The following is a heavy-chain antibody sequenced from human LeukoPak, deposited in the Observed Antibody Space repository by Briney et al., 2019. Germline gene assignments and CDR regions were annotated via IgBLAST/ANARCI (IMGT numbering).Heavy chain of an antibody. D-gene: IGHD6-6*01. V-gene: IGHV4-34*01. Sequence: PSETLSLTCAVYGGSFSGYYWSWIRQPPGKGLEWIGSIYYSGSTYYNPSLKSRVTISVDTSKNQFSLRLTSVTAADTAVYYCARHSSSSAANFDYWGQGTLVTVSS. CDR3: ARHSSSSAANFDY. CDR2: IYYSGST. CDR1: GGSFSGYY. J-gene: IGHJ4*02.